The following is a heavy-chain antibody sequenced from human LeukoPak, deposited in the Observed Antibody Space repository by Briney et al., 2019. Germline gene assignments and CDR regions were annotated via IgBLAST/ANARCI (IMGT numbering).Heavy chain of an antibody. CDR2: IYYSGST. CDR3: AREYYYDSSGYYGTYYYYYMDV. D-gene: IGHD3-22*01. V-gene: IGHV4-59*11. J-gene: IGHJ6*03. Sequence: SETLSLTCTVSGGSISSHYWSWIRQPPGKGLEWIGYIYYSGSTNYNPSLKSRVIISVDTSKNQFSLKLSSVTAADTAVYYCAREYYYDSSGYYGTYYYYYMDVWGKGTTVTVSS. CDR1: GGSISSHY.